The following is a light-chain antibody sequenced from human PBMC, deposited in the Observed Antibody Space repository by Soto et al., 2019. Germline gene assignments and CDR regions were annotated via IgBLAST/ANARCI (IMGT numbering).Light chain of an antibody. CDR1: SSDVGGYNY. J-gene: IGLJ3*02. Sequence: QPVVTQPPSASGSPGQSVTISCTGASSDVGGYNYVSWYQQHSGKAPKLIIYEVNKRPSGVPDRFSGSKSANTASLTVSGLQVEDEADYYCSSYAGSSSLVFGGGTKLTVL. CDR2: EVN. V-gene: IGLV2-8*01. CDR3: SSYAGSSSLV.